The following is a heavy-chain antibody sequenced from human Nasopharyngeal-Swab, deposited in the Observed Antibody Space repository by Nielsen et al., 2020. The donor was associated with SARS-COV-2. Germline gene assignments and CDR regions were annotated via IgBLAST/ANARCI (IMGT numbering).Heavy chain of an antibody. V-gene: IGHV3-53*01. D-gene: IGHD3-3*01. Sequence: GESLKISCAASGIFVSGNHMNWVRQAPGMGLEWVSVVYSGGSTFYADSVKGRFTISRDNSKNTLYLQMNNLRPEDTAMYYCASPVFGVVSDAFDLWGQGTMVTVSS. CDR1: GIFVSGNH. CDR2: VYSGGST. J-gene: IGHJ3*01. CDR3: ASPVFGVVSDAFDL.